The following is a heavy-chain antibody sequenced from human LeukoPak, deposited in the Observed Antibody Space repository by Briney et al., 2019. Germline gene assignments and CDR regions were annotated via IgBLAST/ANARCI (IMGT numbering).Heavy chain of an antibody. CDR3: ATTVAAYYYYGMDV. D-gene: IGHD6-19*01. V-gene: IGHV4-34*01. Sequence: SETLSITCAVYGGSFSGYYWSGIRQPPGKGLEWIGEINHSGSTNYNPSLKSRVTISVDTSKNQFSLKLSSVTAADTAVYYCATTVAAYYYYGMDVWGKGTTVTVSS. CDR1: GGSFSGYY. CDR2: INHSGST. J-gene: IGHJ6*04.